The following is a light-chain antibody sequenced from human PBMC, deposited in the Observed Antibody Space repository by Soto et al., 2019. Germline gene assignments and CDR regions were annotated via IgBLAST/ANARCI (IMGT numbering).Light chain of an antibody. V-gene: IGKV1-5*02. Sequence: QQTQSPAAVSASERDRVTIIFRASQSISSWLAWYQQKPGKAPKLLIYDASSLESGVPSRFSGSGSGTEFTLTISSLQPDDFATYYCQQYNSYCWRFGQG. CDR3: QQYNSYCWR. CDR2: DAS. J-gene: IGKJ1*01. CDR1: QSISSW.